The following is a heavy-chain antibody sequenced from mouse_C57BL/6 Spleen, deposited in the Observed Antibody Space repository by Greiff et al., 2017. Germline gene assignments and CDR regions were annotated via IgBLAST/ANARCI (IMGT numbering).Heavy chain of an antibody. V-gene: IGHV5-4*01. CDR1: GFTFSSYD. D-gene: IGHD2-4*01. Sequence: EVQLVESGGGLVKPGGSLKLSCAASGFTFSSYDMSWVRQTPEKRLEWVATISDGGSYTYYPDNVKGRFTISRDNAKNTLYLQMSLLKSEDTAMYYCARDIDCDDAMDYWGQGTSVTVSS. CDR3: ARDIDCDDAMDY. J-gene: IGHJ4*01. CDR2: ISDGGSYT.